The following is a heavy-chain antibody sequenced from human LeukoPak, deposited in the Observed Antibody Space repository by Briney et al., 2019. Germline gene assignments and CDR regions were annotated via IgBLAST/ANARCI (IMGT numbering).Heavy chain of an antibody. CDR3: ARADSGWFFPFDY. V-gene: IGHV4-59*01. CDR1: GGSISSYY. CDR2: IYYSGST. J-gene: IGHJ4*02. Sequence: SETLSLTCTVSGGSISSYYWSWIRQPPGKGLEWIGYIYYSGSTNYNPSLKSRVTISVDTSKNQFSLKLSSVTAADTAVYYCARADSGWFFPFDYWGQGTLVTVSS. D-gene: IGHD6-19*01.